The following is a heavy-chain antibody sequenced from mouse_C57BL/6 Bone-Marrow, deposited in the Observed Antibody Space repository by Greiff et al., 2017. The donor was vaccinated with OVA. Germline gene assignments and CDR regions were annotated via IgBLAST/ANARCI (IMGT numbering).Heavy chain of an antibody. J-gene: IGHJ2*01. CDR2: IDPETGGT. Sequence: LQESGAELVRPGASVTLSCKASGYTFTDYEMHWVKQTPVHGLEWIGAIDPETGGTAYNQKFKGKAILTADKSSSTAYMELRSLTSEDSAAYDSEGFDYWGQGTTLTVSS. CDR1: GYTFTDYE. V-gene: IGHV1-15*01. CDR3: EGFDY.